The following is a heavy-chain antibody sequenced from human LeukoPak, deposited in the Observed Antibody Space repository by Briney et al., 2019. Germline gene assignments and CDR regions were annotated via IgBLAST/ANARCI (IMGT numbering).Heavy chain of an antibody. Sequence: ASVKVSCKASGYTFTSYDINWVRQATGQGLEWMGWINPNSGGTNYAQKFQGRVTMTRDTSISTAYMELSRLRSDDTAVYYCARDRAVAGTGYYYYYGMDVWGQGTTVTVSS. CDR2: INPNSGGT. CDR3: ARDRAVAGTGYYYYYGMDV. CDR1: GYTFTSYD. J-gene: IGHJ6*02. D-gene: IGHD6-19*01. V-gene: IGHV1-2*02.